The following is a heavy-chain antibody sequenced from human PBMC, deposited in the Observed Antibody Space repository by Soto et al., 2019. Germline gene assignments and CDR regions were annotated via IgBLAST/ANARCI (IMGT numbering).Heavy chain of an antibody. Sequence: QVQLVQSGAEVKKPRASVRVSCKASGYTFTTFSIHWVRQAPGQRLEWMGWINAGNGNTKYSQKFQGRVTITRDTSASTAYMELSSLRSEDTAIYYCARSLVTTFSDHFDPWGQGTLVTVSS. V-gene: IGHV1-3*01. CDR1: GYTFTTFS. CDR3: ARSLVTTFSDHFDP. D-gene: IGHD3-16*01. J-gene: IGHJ5*02. CDR2: INAGNGNT.